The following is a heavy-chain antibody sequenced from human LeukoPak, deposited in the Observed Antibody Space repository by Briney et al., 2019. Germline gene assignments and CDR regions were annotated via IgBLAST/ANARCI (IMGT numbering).Heavy chain of an antibody. CDR1: GFTFSSYW. D-gene: IGHD6-19*01. CDR2: ISTDGRST. J-gene: IGHJ4*02. V-gene: IGHV3-74*01. CDR3: AGGAGFLTDY. Sequence: TGGSLRLSCAASGFTFSSYWMHWVRQAPGKGLVWVSRISTDGRSTSYADSVKGRFTISRDNARNTLYLQMNSLRVEDSAVYYCAGGAGFLTDYWGQGTLVTVSS.